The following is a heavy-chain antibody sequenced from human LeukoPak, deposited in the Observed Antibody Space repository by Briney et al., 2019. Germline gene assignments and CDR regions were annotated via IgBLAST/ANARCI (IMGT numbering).Heavy chain of an antibody. Sequence: SETLSLTCTVSGGSISSSSYYWSWIRQPAGKGLEWIGRIYTSGSTNYNPSLKSRVTMSVDTSKNQFSLKLSSVTAADTAVYYCARDVPQYCSGGSCYSWGHAFDIWGQGTMVTVSS. J-gene: IGHJ3*02. D-gene: IGHD2-15*01. CDR1: GGSISSSSYY. CDR3: ARDVPQYCSGGSCYSWGHAFDI. V-gene: IGHV4-61*02. CDR2: IYTSGST.